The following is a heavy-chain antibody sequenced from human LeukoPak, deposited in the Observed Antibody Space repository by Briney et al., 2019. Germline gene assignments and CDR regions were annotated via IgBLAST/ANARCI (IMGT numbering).Heavy chain of an antibody. V-gene: IGHV3-23*01. CDR1: GFSFNSHV. CDR2: ISGNGGST. J-gene: IGHJ4*02. D-gene: IGHD5-18*01. Sequence: PGVSQSLLCIASGFSFNSHVMNRVRESTGAGVEGVSAISGNGGSTYYADSVKGRFTISRDNSKNTLSLQMNSQRAEDTAVYYCAKGIELWLTYFDHWGQGTLVTASS. CDR3: AKGIELWLTYFDH.